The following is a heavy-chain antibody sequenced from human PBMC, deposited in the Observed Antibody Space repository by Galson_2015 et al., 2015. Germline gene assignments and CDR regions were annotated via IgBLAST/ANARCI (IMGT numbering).Heavy chain of an antibody. CDR2: IWHDGSNK. Sequence: SLRLSCAASGFIFSNFAMHWVRQAPGKGLEWVAVIWHDGSNKYCADSVKGRFTISRDNSKNTVYLQMNSLRAEDTAVYYCPRDAGAGPWNFEHWGQGSLVTVSS. J-gene: IGHJ1*01. CDR3: PRDAGAGPWNFEH. CDR1: GFIFSNFA. V-gene: IGHV3-33*01. D-gene: IGHD3-10*01.